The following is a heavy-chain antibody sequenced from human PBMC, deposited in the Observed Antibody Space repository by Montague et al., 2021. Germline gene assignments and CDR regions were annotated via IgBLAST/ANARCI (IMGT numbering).Heavy chain of an antibody. CDR2: IVGDGHYK. V-gene: IGHV3-74*01. J-gene: IGHJ4*01. Sequence: SLRLYYAASGFNFSNFWMHWVRQSPGKGLVWVSRIVGDGHYKNYADSVQGRFTISRDNAENTLYLQMDGLRVGDTAVYYCVRDGDGFNFDYWGHGTLVTVSS. CDR1: GFNFSNFW. D-gene: IGHD5-24*01. CDR3: VRDGDGFNFDY.